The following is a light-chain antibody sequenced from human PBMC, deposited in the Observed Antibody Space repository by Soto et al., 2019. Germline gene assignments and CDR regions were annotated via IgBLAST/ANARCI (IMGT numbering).Light chain of an antibody. Sequence: EIVLTQSPGTLSVSPGERATLSCRASQSVSSKLAWDQQKPGQAPRLLFYGASTGATGIPARFSGSGSETDFTLSISSLQSEDFAVYYCQQYNNWPGTFGQGTKVEIK. V-gene: IGKV3-15*01. CDR3: QQYNNWPGT. J-gene: IGKJ1*01. CDR1: QSVSSK. CDR2: GAS.